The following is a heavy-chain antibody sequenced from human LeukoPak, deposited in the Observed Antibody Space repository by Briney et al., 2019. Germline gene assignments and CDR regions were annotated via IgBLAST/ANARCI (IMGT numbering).Heavy chain of an antibody. D-gene: IGHD3-10*02. CDR3: ARGESMLGR. CDR1: GGSFSGYY. J-gene: IGHJ4*02. CDR2: INHSGST. Sequence: SETLSLTCAVYGGSFSGYYWSRLRQPPEKRLEWIGKINHSGSTNYNPSLESRVTILVDTSKNQFSLKLSSVTAADTAVYYCARGESMLGRWGQGTLVTVSS. V-gene: IGHV4-34*01.